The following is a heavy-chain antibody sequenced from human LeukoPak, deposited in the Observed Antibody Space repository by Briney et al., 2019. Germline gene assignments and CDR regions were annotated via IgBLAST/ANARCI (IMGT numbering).Heavy chain of an antibody. D-gene: IGHD3-3*01. V-gene: IGHV4-59*01. J-gene: IGHJ3*02. Sequence: SGTLSLTCTVSGGSISSYYWSWIRQPPGKGLEWIGYIYYSGSTNYNPSLKSRVTISVDTSKNQFSLKLSSVTAADTAVYYCARLKVSGVGFDAFDIWGQGTMVTVSS. CDR3: ARLKVSGVGFDAFDI. CDR1: GGSISSYY. CDR2: IYYSGST.